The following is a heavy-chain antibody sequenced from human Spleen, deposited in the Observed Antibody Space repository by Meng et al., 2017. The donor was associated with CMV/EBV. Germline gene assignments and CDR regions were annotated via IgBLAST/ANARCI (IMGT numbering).Heavy chain of an antibody. Sequence: SQTLSLTCAVYGGSFSGYYWSWIRQPPGKGLEWIGSIYYSGSTYYNPSLKSRVTISVDTSKNQFSLKLSSVTAADTAVYYCATLWFGEPTENYWGQGTLVTVSS. J-gene: IGHJ4*02. D-gene: IGHD3-10*01. CDR2: IYYSGST. V-gene: IGHV4-34*01. CDR1: GGSFSGYY. CDR3: ATLWFGEPTENY.